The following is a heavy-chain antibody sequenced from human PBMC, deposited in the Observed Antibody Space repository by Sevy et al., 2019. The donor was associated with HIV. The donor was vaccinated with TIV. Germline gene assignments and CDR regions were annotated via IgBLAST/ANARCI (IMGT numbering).Heavy chain of an antibody. CDR2: IKQDAGEK. V-gene: IGHV3-7*01. D-gene: IGHD1-7*01. CDR1: GFTFSKFW. CDR3: ARDDGNYYFHY. Sequence: GESLKISCAASGFTFSKFWMGWVRQAPGKGPEWVANIKQDAGEKYYVDSVKGRFTITRYNAKNSLYLQMNSLRAEETAVYFCARDDGNYYFHYWGQGTLVTVSS. J-gene: IGHJ4*02.